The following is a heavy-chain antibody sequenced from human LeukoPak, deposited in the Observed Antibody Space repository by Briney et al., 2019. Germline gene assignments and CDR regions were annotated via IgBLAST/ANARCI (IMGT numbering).Heavy chain of an antibody. D-gene: IGHD1-14*01. J-gene: IGHJ4*02. CDR3: AKASDAAGRRGYFDY. CDR1: GFTFGGYA. Sequence: PGGSLRLSCAASGFTFGGYAMHWVRQAPGKGLEWVSGISSNSGSIGYADSVKGRFTISRDNAKNSLYLQMNSLRAEDTALYYCAKASDAAGRRGYFDYWGQGILVTVSS. V-gene: IGHV3-9*01. CDR2: ISSNSGSI.